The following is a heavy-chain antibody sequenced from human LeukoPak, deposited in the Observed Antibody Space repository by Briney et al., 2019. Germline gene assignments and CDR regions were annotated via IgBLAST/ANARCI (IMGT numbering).Heavy chain of an antibody. D-gene: IGHD5-18*01. Sequence: GGSLRLPCAASGFTFSCNVMHWVRQAPGKGLEWVAVISYDGSNKYYADSVKGRFTISRDNSKNRLYLQMNSLRAEDTAVYYCTKGSPDTAIPRYWGQGTLVTVSS. V-gene: IGHV3-30*18. CDR3: TKGSPDTAIPRY. CDR1: GFTFSCNV. CDR2: ISYDGSNK. J-gene: IGHJ4*02.